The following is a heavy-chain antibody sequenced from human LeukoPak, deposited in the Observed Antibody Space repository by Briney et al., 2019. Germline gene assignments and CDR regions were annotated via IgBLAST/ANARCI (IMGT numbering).Heavy chain of an antibody. CDR3: ARAAVANTRLFAFDV. D-gene: IGHD6-19*01. Sequence: GGSLRLSCAVSGFTFSSYWMHWVRQAPGKGLVWVSRINSDGSSTSYADSVKGRFTISRDNAKNTLYVQMNSLRAEDTAVYYCARAAVANTRLFAFDVWGQGTMVTVSS. V-gene: IGHV3-74*01. J-gene: IGHJ3*01. CDR1: GFTFSSYW. CDR2: INSDGSST.